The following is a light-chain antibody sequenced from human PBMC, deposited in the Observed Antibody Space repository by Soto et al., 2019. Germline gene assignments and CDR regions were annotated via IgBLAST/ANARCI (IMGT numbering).Light chain of an antibody. CDR1: QSIGTW. CDR3: QQYNNYMLT. Sequence: IQMTQSPSTLSASVGDRVTITCRASQSIGTWLAWYQQKPGKAPNLLIYDASNLESGVPSRFSGSGSGTEFTLTISSLQPDDFATYYCQQYNNYMLTFGGGTKVEI. CDR2: DAS. V-gene: IGKV1-5*01. J-gene: IGKJ4*01.